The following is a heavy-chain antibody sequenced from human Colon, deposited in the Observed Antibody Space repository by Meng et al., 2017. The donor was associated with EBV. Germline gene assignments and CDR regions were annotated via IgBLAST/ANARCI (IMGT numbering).Heavy chain of an antibody. CDR2: IYYSGST. CDR1: GVSISSGNHY. Sequence: VQLPYSGPGLVQPSQTLSLSCTVSGVSISSGNHYWSWIRQHPGKGLDYIGYIYYSGSTYYNPSLKSRVIISVDTSKNQFSLRLNSVTAADTAVYYCASLYGDSSVWYLDLWGRGTLVTVSS. D-gene: IGHD4-17*01. J-gene: IGHJ2*01. V-gene: IGHV4-31*03. CDR3: ASLYGDSSVWYLDL.